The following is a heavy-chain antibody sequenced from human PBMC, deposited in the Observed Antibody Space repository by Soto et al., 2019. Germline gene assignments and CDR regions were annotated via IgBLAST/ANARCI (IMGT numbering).Heavy chain of an antibody. J-gene: IGHJ4*02. D-gene: IGHD6-6*01. CDR2: IRSKAYGGTT. CDR1: GFTFGDYA. Sequence: PGGSLRLSCAASGFTFGDYATSWARQAPGKGLEWVGFIRSKAYGGTTEYAASVKGRFTISRDDSKSIAYLQMNSLKTEDTAVYYCTRANRIAARPFDYWGQGTLVTVSS. V-gene: IGHV3-49*04. CDR3: TRANRIAARPFDY.